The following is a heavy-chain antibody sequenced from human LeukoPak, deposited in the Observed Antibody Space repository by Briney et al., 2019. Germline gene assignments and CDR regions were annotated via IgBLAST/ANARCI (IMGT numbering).Heavy chain of an antibody. V-gene: IGHV4-59*08. CDR2: IYYSGST. J-gene: IGHJ5*02. D-gene: IGHD3-10*01. CDR3: AGTPYMVRGVISRFDP. Sequence: SETLSLTCTVSGGSISSYYWSWIRQPPGKGLEWIGYIYYSGSTNYNPSLKSRVTISVDTSKNRFSLKLSSVTAADTAVYYCAGTPYMVRGVISRFDPWGQGTLVTVSS. CDR1: GGSISSYY.